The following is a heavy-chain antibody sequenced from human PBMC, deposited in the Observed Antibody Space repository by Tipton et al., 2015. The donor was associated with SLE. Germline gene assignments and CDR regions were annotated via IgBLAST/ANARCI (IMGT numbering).Heavy chain of an antibody. J-gene: IGHJ4*02. CDR1: GGSFSGYY. CDR3: ARGGGDTAMVEGY. Sequence: TLSLTCAVYGGSFSGYYWSWIRQPPGKGLEWIGEINHSGSTNYNPSLKSRVTISVDTSKNQFSLKPSSVTAADTAVYYCARGGGDTAMVEGYWGQGTLVTVSS. CDR2: INHSGST. D-gene: IGHD5-18*01. V-gene: IGHV4-34*01.